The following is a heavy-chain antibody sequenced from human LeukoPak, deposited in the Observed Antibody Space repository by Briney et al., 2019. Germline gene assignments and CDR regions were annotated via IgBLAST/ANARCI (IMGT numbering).Heavy chain of an antibody. J-gene: IGHJ4*02. Sequence: PSETLSLTCTVSGGSISSGDYYWSWIRQPPGKGLEWIGYIYYSGSTYYNPSLKSRVTISVDTSKNQFSLKLSSVTAADTAVYYCARVPPLRNNFDYWGQGTLVTVSS. CDR2: IYYSGST. V-gene: IGHV4-30-4*01. CDR1: GGSISSGDYY. CDR3: ARVPPLRNNFDY.